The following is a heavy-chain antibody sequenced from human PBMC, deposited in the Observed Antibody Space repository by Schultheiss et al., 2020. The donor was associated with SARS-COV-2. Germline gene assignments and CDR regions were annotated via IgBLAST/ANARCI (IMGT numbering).Heavy chain of an antibody. CDR3: ARGRVGY. J-gene: IGHJ6*02. Sequence: SQTLSLTCTVSGGSISSSSYYWSWIRQPPGKGLEWIGYIYYSGSTNYNPSLKSRVTISVDTSKNQFSLKLSSVTAADTAVYYCARGRVGYWGQGTTVTVSS. V-gene: IGHV4-61*05. CDR2: IYYSGST. D-gene: IGHD5-12*01. CDR1: GGSISSSSYY.